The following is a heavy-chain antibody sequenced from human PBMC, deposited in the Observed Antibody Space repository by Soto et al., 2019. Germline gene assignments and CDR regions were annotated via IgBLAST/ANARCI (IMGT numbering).Heavy chain of an antibody. V-gene: IGHV4-39*01. CDR3: ARGAGYALDV. CDR1: GGSISTRSCY. Sequence: PSETLSLTCTVSGGSISTRSCYWGWIRQPPGKGLEWIGTISYSGNTYYNPSLKSRVTISVHTSKNRFSLNLSSVTAADTAVYYCARGAGYALDVWGQGTTVTV. D-gene: IGHD1-26*01. J-gene: IGHJ6*02. CDR2: ISYSGNT.